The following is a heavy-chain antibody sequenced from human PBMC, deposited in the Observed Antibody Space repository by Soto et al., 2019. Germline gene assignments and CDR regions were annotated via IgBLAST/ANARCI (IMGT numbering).Heavy chain of an antibody. CDR3: ARSNKYQLLGGYYYGMDV. D-gene: IGHD2-2*01. CDR2: MNPNSGNT. CDR1: GYACTSYD. V-gene: IGHV1-8*01. J-gene: IGHJ6*02. Sequence: ASVQVSCQASGYACTSYDINWVRQAPGQGLEWMGWMNPNSGNTGYAQKFQGRVTMTRNTSISTAYMELSSLRSEDTAVYYCARSNKYQLLGGYYYGMDVWGQGTTVTVSS.